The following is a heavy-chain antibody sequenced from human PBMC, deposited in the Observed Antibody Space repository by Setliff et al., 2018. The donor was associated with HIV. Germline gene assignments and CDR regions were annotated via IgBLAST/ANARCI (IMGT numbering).Heavy chain of an antibody. CDR1: GFFFKNAW. Sequence: GGSLRLSCAASGFFFKNAWMSWIRQAPGKGLEWIGRIKSEADGGTEESAAFLKGRFTISRDDSKNTLFLQMRGLSAEDTALYYCTTAGHGSLDFDYWGQGTWVTVSS. V-gene: IGHV3-15*01. CDR2: IKSEADGGTE. J-gene: IGHJ4*02. D-gene: IGHD1-1*01. CDR3: TTAGHGSLDFDY.